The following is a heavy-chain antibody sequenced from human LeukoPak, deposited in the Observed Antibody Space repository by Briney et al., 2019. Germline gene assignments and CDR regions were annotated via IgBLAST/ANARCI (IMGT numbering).Heavy chain of an antibody. V-gene: IGHV3-30-3*01. J-gene: IGHJ4*02. CDR3: ARERPGVVAATNSFDY. CDR2: ISYDGSNK. CDR1: GFTFSSYA. Sequence: LRLSCAASGFTFSSYAMHWVRQAPGKGLEWVAVISYDGSNKYYADSVKGRFTISRDNSKNTLYLQMNSLRAEDTAVYYCARERPGVVAATNSFDYWGQGTLVTVSS. D-gene: IGHD2-15*01.